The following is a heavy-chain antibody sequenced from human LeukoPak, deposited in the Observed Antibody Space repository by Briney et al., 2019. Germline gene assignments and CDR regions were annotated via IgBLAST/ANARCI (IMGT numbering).Heavy chain of an antibody. CDR3: ATYDSWSGYNIAY. Sequence: GGSLRLSCVVSGFTLSSRWMMWVRQAPGEGLEWMTNINRDGSEKNYVDSVKGRFTITRDNAENSLYLQMNSLKVEDSAIYYCATYDSWSGYNIAYWGQGTLVTVSP. CDR1: GFTLSSRW. CDR2: INRDGSEK. D-gene: IGHD3-3*01. J-gene: IGHJ4*02. V-gene: IGHV3-7*03.